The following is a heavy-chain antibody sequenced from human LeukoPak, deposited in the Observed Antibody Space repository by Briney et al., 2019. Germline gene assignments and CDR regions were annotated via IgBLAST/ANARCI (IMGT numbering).Heavy chain of an antibody. CDR3: ARAKRDDSRSGEPQCYFDY. CDR2: VSPDGAT. D-gene: IGHD3-3*01. J-gene: IGHJ4*02. CDR1: GFALSGYW. V-gene: IGHV3-74*01. Sequence: GGSLRLSCAASGFALSGYWMHWVRQAPGKGLIWVSRVSPDGATYYADSVRGRFTTSRDSAKNTLYLQMNSLRAEDTAVYYCARAKRDDSRSGEPQCYFDYWGQGTLVPVSS.